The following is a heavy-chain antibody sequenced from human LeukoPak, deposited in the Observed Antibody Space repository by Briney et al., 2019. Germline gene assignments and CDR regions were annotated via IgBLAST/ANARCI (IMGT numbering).Heavy chain of an antibody. CDR2: INQSGST. V-gene: IGHV4-34*01. D-gene: IGHD5-24*01. CDR1: GGSFSGYY. CDR3: ARREMATNAPFDY. Sequence: PSETLSLTCAVYGGSFSGYYWSWIRQPPGKGLEWIGEINQSGSTNYNPSLKSRVTMSVDTSKNQFSLKLRSVTAADTAVYYCARREMATNAPFDYWGQGTLVTVSS. J-gene: IGHJ4*02.